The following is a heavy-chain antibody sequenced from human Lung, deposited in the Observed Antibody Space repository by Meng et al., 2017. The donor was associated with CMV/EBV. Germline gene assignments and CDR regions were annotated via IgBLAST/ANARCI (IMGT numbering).Heavy chain of an antibody. Sequence: QVQLVQSGAEVKKPGASVKVSCKASGYSFTTYAMHWVRQVPGQRLEWMGWINAGNGNTKYSEKFQSRVTITRDTAASTAYMELSSLRSEDTAVYYCARTGCSSSSCYDYWGQGTLVTVSS. CDR2: INAGNGNT. V-gene: IGHV1-3*01. D-gene: IGHD2-2*01. J-gene: IGHJ4*02. CDR1: GYSFTTYA. CDR3: ARTGCSSSSCYDY.